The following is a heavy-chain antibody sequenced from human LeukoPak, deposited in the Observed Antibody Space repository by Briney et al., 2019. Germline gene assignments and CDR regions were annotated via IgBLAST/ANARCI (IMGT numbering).Heavy chain of an antibody. CDR1: GYSFTSYW. D-gene: IGHD2-2*01. V-gene: IGHV5-51*01. Sequence: GESLKISCKGSGYSFTSYWIGWVRQMPGKGLEWMGIIYPGDSDTRYSPSFQGQVTISADKSISTAYLQWSSLKASDTAMYYCARHYFSGYCSSTSCYRALPWGAFDIWGQGTMVTVSS. CDR2: IYPGDSDT. CDR3: ARHYFSGYCSSTSCYRALPWGAFDI. J-gene: IGHJ3*02.